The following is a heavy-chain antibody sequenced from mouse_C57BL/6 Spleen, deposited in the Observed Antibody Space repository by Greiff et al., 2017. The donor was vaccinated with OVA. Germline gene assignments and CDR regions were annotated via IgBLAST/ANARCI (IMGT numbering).Heavy chain of an antibody. CDR1: GFSFTSYA. J-gene: IGHJ2*01. CDR2: IWTGGGT. CDR3: ARNTVSYSNYYFDY. Sequence: QVQLKESGPGLVAPSQSLSITCTVSGFSFTSYAISWVRQPPGKGLEWLGVIWTGGGTNYNSALKSRLSISKDNSKSQVFLKMNSLQTDDTARYYCARNTVSYSNYYFDYWGQGTTLTVSS. D-gene: IGHD2-5*01. V-gene: IGHV2-9-1*01.